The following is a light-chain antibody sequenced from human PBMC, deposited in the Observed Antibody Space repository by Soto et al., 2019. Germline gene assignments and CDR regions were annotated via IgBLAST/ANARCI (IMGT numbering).Light chain of an antibody. CDR2: GAS. CDR3: QHYGNSPPEYT. J-gene: IGKJ3*01. Sequence: EIVLTQSPGTLSLSPGERATLSCRASQSISSSFLAWYQQRPGQAPRLLIFGASYRATGIPDRFSGSVSGTDFTLTISRLEPEDFAVYYCQHYGNSPPEYTFGPGTNVHS. CDR1: QSISSSF. V-gene: IGKV3-20*01.